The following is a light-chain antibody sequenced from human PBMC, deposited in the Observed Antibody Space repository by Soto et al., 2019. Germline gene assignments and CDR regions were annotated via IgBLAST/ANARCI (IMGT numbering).Light chain of an antibody. Sequence: EIVMTQSPATLSVSPGERATLSCRASQSVSSNLGWYQQKPGQAPRLLIYGADTRATGIPARFSGSGSGTDFTLTISSLQSEDFAVYYCHQYNNWPRTFGRRTKVEIK. V-gene: IGKV3-15*01. CDR1: QSVSSN. J-gene: IGKJ4*02. CDR2: GAD. CDR3: HQYNNWPRT.